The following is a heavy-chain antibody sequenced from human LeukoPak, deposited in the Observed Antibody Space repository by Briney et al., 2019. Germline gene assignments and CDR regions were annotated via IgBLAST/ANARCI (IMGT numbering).Heavy chain of an antibody. D-gene: IGHD3-10*01. CDR2: INPNSGGT. V-gene: IGHV1-2*02. J-gene: IGHJ4*02. CDR1: GYTFTGYY. CDR3: ARDKSWFGELLGDY. Sequence: ASVKVSCKASGYTFTGYYMHWVRQAPGQGLEWMGWINPNSGGTNYAQKFQGRVTMTRDTSISTAYMELSRLRSDDTAVYYCARDKSWFGELLGDYWGQGTLVTVSS.